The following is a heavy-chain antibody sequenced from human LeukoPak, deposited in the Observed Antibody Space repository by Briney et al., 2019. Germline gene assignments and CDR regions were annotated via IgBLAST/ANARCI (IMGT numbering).Heavy chain of an antibody. V-gene: IGHV3-23*01. CDR3: ARYNWNDEDSPYYYYGMDV. D-gene: IGHD1-1*01. CDR2: ISGSGGST. CDR1: GFTFSSYA. J-gene: IGHJ6*02. Sequence: PGGSLRLSCAASGFTFSSYAMSWVRQAPGKGLEWVSAISGSGGSTYYADSVKGRFTISRDNSKNTLYLQMNSLRAEDTAVYYCARYNWNDEDSPYYYYGMDVWGQGTTVTVSS.